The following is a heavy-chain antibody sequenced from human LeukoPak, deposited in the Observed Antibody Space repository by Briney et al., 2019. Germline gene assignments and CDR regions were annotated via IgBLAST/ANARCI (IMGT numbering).Heavy chain of an antibody. Sequence: ASVKVSCKATSRISWVRQAPGQGLGWMGWIGSYGGDTYYAQKFQGRVTVTTDTSTSTVYMELRSLRSDDTAVYYCARDLWNFYDDSGYYRDFDSWGQGTLVTVSS. J-gene: IGHJ5*01. CDR3: ARDLWNFYDDSGYYRDFDS. CDR1: TSR. V-gene: IGHV1-18*01. D-gene: IGHD3-22*01. CDR2: IGSYGGDT.